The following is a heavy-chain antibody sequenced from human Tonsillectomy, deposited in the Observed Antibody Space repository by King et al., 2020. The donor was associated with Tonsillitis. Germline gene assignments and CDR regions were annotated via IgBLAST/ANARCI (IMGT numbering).Heavy chain of an antibody. Sequence: VQLVESGGGVVQPGRSLRLSCAASGFTFSLYGMHWVRQAPGKGLEWVAVVSYDGSEQSYADSVKGRFTVSRDNSKNTAYLQMDSLGPEDTGLYYCVKGREDVVIIGPFDFWGQGTLVTVSS. D-gene: IGHD4-23*01. CDR1: GFTFSLYG. CDR3: VKGREDVVIIGPFDF. J-gene: IGHJ4*02. V-gene: IGHV3-30*18. CDR2: VSYDGSEQ.